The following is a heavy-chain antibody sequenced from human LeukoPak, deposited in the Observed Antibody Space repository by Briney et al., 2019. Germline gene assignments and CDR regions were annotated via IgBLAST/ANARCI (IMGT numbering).Heavy chain of an antibody. V-gene: IGHV3-48*01. J-gene: IGHJ4*02. CDR3: ARAQVLRFLEWSTGGFDY. D-gene: IGHD3-3*01. Sequence: GGSLRLSCAASGFTFSDYSMNWVRQAPGKGLQWVSFISSSRNTIYYADSVKGRFTISRDNAENSLYLQMNSLRAEDTAVYYCARAQVLRFLEWSTGGFDYWGQGTLVTVSS. CDR2: ISSSRNTI. CDR1: GFTFSDYS.